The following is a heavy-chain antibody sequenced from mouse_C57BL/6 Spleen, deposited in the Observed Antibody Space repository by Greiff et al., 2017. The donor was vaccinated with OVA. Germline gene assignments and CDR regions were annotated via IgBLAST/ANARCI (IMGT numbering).Heavy chain of an antibody. D-gene: IGHD2-4*01. CDR3: ARGDDYDVFDY. Sequence: ESGPGLVKPSQSLSLTCSVTGYSITSGYYWNWIRQFPGNKLEWMGYISYDGSNNYNPSLKNRISITRDTSKNQFFLKLNSVTTEDTAIYYCARGDDYDVFDYWGQGTTLTVSS. CDR1: GYSITSGYY. V-gene: IGHV3-6*01. J-gene: IGHJ2*01. CDR2: ISYDGSN.